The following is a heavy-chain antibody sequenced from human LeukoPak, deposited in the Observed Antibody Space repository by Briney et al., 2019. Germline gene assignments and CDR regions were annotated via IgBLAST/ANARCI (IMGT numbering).Heavy chain of an antibody. J-gene: IGHJ4*02. CDR3: AKVGPWLANDF. CDR2: ISADGAGT. CDR1: GFTFDDYA. V-gene: IGHV3-43*02. D-gene: IGHD6-19*01. Sequence: GGSLRLSCAASGFTFDDYAMHWVRQPPGKGLEWVSLISADGAGTSYANSVRGRFTISRDNSKNLLLLQMNGLRTEDTAFYFCAKVGPWLANDFWGQGILVTVSS.